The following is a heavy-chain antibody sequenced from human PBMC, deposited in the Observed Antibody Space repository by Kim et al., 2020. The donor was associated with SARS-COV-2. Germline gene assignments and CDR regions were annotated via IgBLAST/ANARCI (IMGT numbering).Heavy chain of an antibody. CDR3: ARGGGRDSSGYYQVDWYFDL. V-gene: IGHV4-4*02. CDR1: GGSISSSNW. J-gene: IGHJ2*01. D-gene: IGHD3-22*01. Sequence: SETLSLTCAVSGGSISSSNWWSWVRQPPGKGLEWIGEIYHSGSTNYNPSLQSRVTITVDKSKNQFSLKLSSVTAAGTAGYYCARGGGRDSSGYYQVDWYFDLWGRGTLVTVPS. CDR2: IYHSGST.